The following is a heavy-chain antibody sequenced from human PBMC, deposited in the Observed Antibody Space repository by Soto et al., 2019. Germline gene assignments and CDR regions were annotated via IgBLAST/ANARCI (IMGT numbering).Heavy chain of an antibody. CDR3: ARGPSSGSFDF. D-gene: IGHD6-19*01. Sequence: QVHLVQSGAEVKKPGASVKVSCKASGYTFIYYTMHWLRQAPGQRPEWMGWVNADNGDTRYSQKFQGRLTMTRDTSASKIYVELSSLTSEDTAVYFCARGPSSGSFDFWGQGTLVTVSS. J-gene: IGHJ4*02. CDR2: VNADNGDT. CDR1: GYTFIYYT. V-gene: IGHV1-3*01.